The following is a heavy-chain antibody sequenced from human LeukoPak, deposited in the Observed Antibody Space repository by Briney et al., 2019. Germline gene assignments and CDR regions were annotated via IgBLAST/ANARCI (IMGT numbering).Heavy chain of an antibody. J-gene: IGHJ6*04. CDR3: AELGITMIGGV. CDR1: GFTFSTYA. V-gene: IGHV3-23*01. CDR2: FSGNGGPT. D-gene: IGHD3-10*02. Sequence: PGGPLRLSCAASGFTFSTYAMTWVRQAPGKGLEWVSSFSGNGGPTYYADSVKGRFTISRDDSKSTLYLQMNSLRAEDTALYYCAELGITMIGGVWGKGTTVTISS.